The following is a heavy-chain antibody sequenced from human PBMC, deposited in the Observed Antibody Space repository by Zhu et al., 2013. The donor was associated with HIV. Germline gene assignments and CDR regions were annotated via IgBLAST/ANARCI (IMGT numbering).Heavy chain of an antibody. V-gene: IGHV1-2*04. CDR2: INPDSGGT. J-gene: IGHJ4*02. Sequence: QVQLVQSGAEVKKPGASVKVSCKTSGYTFTGYYMHWVRQAPGQGLEWMGWINPDSGGTNCAQNFQGWVTMTRDTSISTAYMELSRLRSDDTAVYYCAREPLTSLWRGDLIDWGQGTLVIVSS. D-gene: IGHD3-10*01. CDR3: AREPLTSLWRGDLID. CDR1: GYTFTGYY.